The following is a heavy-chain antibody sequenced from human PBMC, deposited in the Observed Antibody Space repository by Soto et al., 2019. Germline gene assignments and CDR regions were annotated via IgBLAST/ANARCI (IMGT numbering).Heavy chain of an antibody. J-gene: IGHJ6*04. V-gene: IGHV1-2*02. CDR1: GYTFTGYY. CDR3: ARDPRRGVSRCFGGSRRDYYYHGRDI. Sequence: GASVKVSCKASGYTFTGYYMHWVRQAPGQGLEWMGWINPNSGGTNYAQKFQGRVTMTRGTSISTAYMELSRLRSDDTAVYYCARDPRRGVSRCFGGSRRDYYYHGRDIWRRGST. D-gene: IGHD3-9*01. CDR2: INPNSGGT.